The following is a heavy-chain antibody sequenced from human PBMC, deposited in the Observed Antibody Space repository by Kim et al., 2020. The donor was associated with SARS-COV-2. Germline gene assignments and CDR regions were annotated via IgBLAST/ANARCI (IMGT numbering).Heavy chain of an antibody. Sequence: GDSGKGRFNISRDNAKNSLYLQMNSLRAEDTAVYYCARVGSNYEGMDVWGQGTTVTVSS. CDR3: ARVGSNYEGMDV. V-gene: IGHV3-21*01. J-gene: IGHJ6*02. D-gene: IGHD1-26*01.